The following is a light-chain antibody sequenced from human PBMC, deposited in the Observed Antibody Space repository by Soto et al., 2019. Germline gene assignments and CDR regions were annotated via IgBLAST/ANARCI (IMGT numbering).Light chain of an antibody. V-gene: IGKV1-5*01. Sequence: DIQMTQSPSTLSASVGDRVTITCRASQSISSWLTWYQQKPGEAPKVLIYDASSLGSGVPSRFSGSGSGTKFTLTISRLEPEDFAVYYCQQYGSSGTFGQGTKVDI. CDR1: QSISSW. CDR3: QQYGSSGT. J-gene: IGKJ1*01. CDR2: DAS.